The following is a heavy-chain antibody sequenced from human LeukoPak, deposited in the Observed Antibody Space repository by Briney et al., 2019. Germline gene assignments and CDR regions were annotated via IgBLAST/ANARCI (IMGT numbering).Heavy chain of an antibody. J-gene: IGHJ4*02. D-gene: IGHD3-22*01. CDR1: GFTFDDYA. V-gene: IGHV3-9*01. Sequence: GGSLRLSCAASGFTFDDYAMHWVRQAPGKGLEWVSGISWNSGSIGYADSVKGRFTISRDNAKNSLYLQMNSLRAEDTALYYCAKASVLYYDSSGYLCWGQGTLVTVSS. CDR3: AKASVLYYDSSGYLC. CDR2: ISWNSGSI.